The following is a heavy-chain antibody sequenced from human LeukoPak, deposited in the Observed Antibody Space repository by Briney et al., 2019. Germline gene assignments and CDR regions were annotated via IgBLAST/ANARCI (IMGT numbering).Heavy chain of an antibody. D-gene: IGHD4-17*01. CDR3: AKGGASVTRYVDY. CDR1: GFTFSSYS. CDR2: ISNSGENT. J-gene: IGHJ4*02. V-gene: IGHV3-30*18. Sequence: GGSLRLSCAASGFTFSSYSMQWVRQTPGKGLEWVGIISNSGENTFYGEAVKGRFTISRDNSQNTLYLQMNSLRPEDTAVYYCAKGGASVTRYVDYWGQGTLVTVSS.